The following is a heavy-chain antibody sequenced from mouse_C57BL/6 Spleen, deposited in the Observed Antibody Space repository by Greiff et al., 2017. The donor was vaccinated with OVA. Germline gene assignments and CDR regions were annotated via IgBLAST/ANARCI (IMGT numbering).Heavy chain of an antibody. V-gene: IGHV1-55*01. CDR1: GYTFTSYW. J-gene: IGHJ3*01. CDR2: IYPGSGST. Sequence: VQLQQPGAELVKPGASVKMSCKASGYTFTSYWITWVKQRPGQGLEWIGDIYPGSGSTNYNEKFKSKATLTVDTSSSTAYMQLSSLTSEDSAVYYCARRGSTMVTTGAWFAYWGQGTLVTVSA. CDR3: ARRGSTMVTTGAWFAY. D-gene: IGHD2-2*01.